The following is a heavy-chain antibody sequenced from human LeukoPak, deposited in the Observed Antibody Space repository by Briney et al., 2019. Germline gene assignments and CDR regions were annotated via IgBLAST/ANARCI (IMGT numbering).Heavy chain of an antibody. CDR2: IIPIFGTA. D-gene: IGHD5-12*01. J-gene: IGHJ4*02. CDR1: VCTFSSYA. CDR3: ARGGTEYFDY. V-gene: IGHV1-69*13. Sequence: SVKVSCKASVCTFSSYAISWVRQAPGQGLEWMGGIIPIFGTANYAQKFQGRVTITADESTSTAYMELSSPRSEDTAVCYCARGGTEYFDYWGQGTLVTVSS.